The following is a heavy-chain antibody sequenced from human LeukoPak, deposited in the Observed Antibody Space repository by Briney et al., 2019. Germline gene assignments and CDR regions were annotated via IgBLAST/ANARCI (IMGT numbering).Heavy chain of an antibody. J-gene: IGHJ4*02. Sequence: SETLSLTCAVYGGSFSGYYWSWIRQPPGKGLEWIGEINHSGSTNYNPSLKSRVTISVDTSKNQFSLKLSSVTAADTAVYYWARGHYCSSTSCYFHGYGYWGQGTLVTVSS. V-gene: IGHV4-34*01. D-gene: IGHD2-2*01. CDR1: GGSFSGYY. CDR2: INHSGST. CDR3: ARGHYCSSTSCYFHGYGY.